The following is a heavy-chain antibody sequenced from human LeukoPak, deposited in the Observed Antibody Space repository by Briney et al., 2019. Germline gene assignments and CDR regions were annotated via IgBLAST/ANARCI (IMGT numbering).Heavy chain of an antibody. Sequence: SETLSLTCAVYGGSFSGYYWSWIRQPPGKGLEWIGEINHSGSTNYNPSLKSRVTISVDTSKNQFSLKLSSVTAADTAVYYCARDHNKYDFWSGYYTRYGMDVWGQGTTVTVSS. D-gene: IGHD3-3*01. CDR2: INHSGST. CDR3: ARDHNKYDFWSGYYTRYGMDV. J-gene: IGHJ6*02. V-gene: IGHV4-34*01. CDR1: GGSFSGYY.